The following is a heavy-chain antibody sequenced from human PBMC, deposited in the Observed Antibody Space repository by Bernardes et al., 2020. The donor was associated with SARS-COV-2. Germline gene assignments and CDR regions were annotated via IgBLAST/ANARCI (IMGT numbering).Heavy chain of an antibody. Sequence: SETLSLTCTVSGGSVSNRNYYWAWIRQSPGKGLEWIGSIHYTGSTYYNPSLKSRVTISVDTSKNQFSLKLSSVTAADTAVYYCARHARDCSRGVCQTYYYYAMDVWGQGTTVTVSS. CDR3: ARHARDCSRGVCQTYYYYAMDV. CDR2: IHYTGST. J-gene: IGHJ6*02. D-gene: IGHD2-2*01. V-gene: IGHV4-39*01. CDR1: GGSVSNRNYY.